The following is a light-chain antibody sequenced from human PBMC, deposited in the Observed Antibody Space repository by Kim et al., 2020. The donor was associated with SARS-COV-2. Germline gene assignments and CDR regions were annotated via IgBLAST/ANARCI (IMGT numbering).Light chain of an antibody. Sequence: TLAASVGDTVTITCRASQSITSGLAWYQQNPGKVPKLLIYLVSNLDSGVPSRFSGSGSGTQFTLTISSLQPDDFATYYCQQHNGYFGGGTKVDIK. J-gene: IGKJ4*01. CDR3: QQHNGY. CDR2: LVS. CDR1: QSITSG. V-gene: IGKV1-5*01.